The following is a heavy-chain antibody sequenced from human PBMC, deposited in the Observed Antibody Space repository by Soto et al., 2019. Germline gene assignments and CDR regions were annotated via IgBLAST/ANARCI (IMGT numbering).Heavy chain of an antibody. V-gene: IGHV3-33*01. CDR3: ARTSIAAAGTSHNLDY. J-gene: IGHJ4*02. CDR1: GFTFSSYG. Sequence: GGSLRLSCAASGFTFSSYGMHWVRQAPGKGLEWVAVIWYDGSNKYYADSVKGRFTISRDNSKNTLYLQMNSLRAEDTAVYYCARTSIAAAGTSHNLDYWGQGTLVTVSS. CDR2: IWYDGSNK. D-gene: IGHD6-13*01.